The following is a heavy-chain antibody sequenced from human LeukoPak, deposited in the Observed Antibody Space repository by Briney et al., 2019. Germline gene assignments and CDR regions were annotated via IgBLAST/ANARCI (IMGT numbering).Heavy chain of an antibody. CDR3: ARERGSWSGYYNDY. CDR1: GGTFSSYA. J-gene: IGHJ4*02. Sequence: VASVKVSCKASGGTFSSYAISWVRQAPGQGLERMGRIIPIFGTANYAQKFQGRVTITTDESTSTAYMELSSLRSEDTAVYYCARERGSWSGYYNDYWGQGTLVTVSS. D-gene: IGHD3-3*01. V-gene: IGHV1-69*05. CDR2: IIPIFGTA.